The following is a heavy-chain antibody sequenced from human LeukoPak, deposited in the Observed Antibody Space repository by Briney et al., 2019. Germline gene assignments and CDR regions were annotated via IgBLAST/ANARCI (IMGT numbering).Heavy chain of an antibody. CDR2: INHSGST. D-gene: IGHD3-10*01. J-gene: IGHJ4*02. Sequence: SETLSLTCAVYGGSFSGYYWSWIRQPPGKGLEWIGEINHSGSTNYNPSLKSRVTISVDTSKNQFSLKLSSVTAADTAVYYCARARTMVRGVTRSFFYFDYWGQGTLVTVSS. CDR1: GGSFSGYY. V-gene: IGHV4-34*01. CDR3: ARARTMVRGVTRSFFYFDY.